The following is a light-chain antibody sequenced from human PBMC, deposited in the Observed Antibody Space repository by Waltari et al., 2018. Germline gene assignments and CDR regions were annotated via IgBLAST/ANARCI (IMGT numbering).Light chain of an antibody. Sequence: EIVMTQSPATMSVSPGEEVTLSCTASESVGTDVAGYRHKPGQAPRLLIYDAITRATGVPARFSGSGSGTDFTLTINSLQSEDFAIYYCQQSKQWPRRTFGQGTKLEIK. CDR3: QQSKQWPRRT. V-gene: IGKV3D-15*01. CDR1: ESVGTD. CDR2: DAI. J-gene: IGKJ2*01.